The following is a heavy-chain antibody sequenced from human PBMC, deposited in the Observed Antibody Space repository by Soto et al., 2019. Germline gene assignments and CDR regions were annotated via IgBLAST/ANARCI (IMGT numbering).Heavy chain of an antibody. J-gene: IGHJ4*02. Sequence: GGSLRLSCAASGFTFSSYGMHWVRQAPGKGLEWVAVIWYDGSNKYYADSVKGRFTISRDNSKNTLYLQMNSLRAEDTAVYYCARERGGYYYDSGNFDYWGQGTLVTVSS. CDR1: GFTFSSYG. CDR3: ARERGGYYYDSGNFDY. CDR2: IWYDGSNK. D-gene: IGHD3-22*01. V-gene: IGHV3-33*01.